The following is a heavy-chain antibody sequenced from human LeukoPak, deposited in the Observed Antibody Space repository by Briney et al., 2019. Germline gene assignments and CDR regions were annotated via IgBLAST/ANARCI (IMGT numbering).Heavy chain of an antibody. D-gene: IGHD3-10*01. V-gene: IGHV3-30-3*02. J-gene: IGHJ5*02. CDR1: GFTFSSYA. Sequence: GGSLRLSCAASGFTFSSYAMHWVRQAPGKGLEWVAVISYDGSNKYYADSVKGRFTISRDNSKNTLYLQMNSLRAEDTAVYYCAKDSLLWFGELLSFNWFDPWGQGTLVTVSS. CDR2: ISYDGSNK. CDR3: AKDSLLWFGELLSFNWFDP.